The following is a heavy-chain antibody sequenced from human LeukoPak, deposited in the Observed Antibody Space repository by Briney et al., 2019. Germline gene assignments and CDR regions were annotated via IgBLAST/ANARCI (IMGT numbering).Heavy chain of an antibody. J-gene: IGHJ4*02. CDR3: TRVDMNYYDSSGYYFFDY. Sequence: GGSLRLSCAASGFTFSSYGMHRVRQAPGKGLEWVGFIRSRAYGGTSEYAASVKGRFTISRDDSKSVAYLQMNSLKTEDTAVYYCTRVDMNYYDSSGYYFFDYWGQGTLVTVSS. D-gene: IGHD3-22*01. CDR2: IRSRAYGGTS. CDR1: GFTFSSYG. V-gene: IGHV3-49*04.